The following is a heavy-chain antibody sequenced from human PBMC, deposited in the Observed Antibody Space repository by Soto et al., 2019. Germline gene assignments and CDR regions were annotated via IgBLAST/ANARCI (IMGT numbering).Heavy chain of an antibody. V-gene: IGHV3-30-3*01. CDR1: GFTFSSYA. CDR3: ARDPPGITGTTHGFDY. CDR2: ISYDGSNK. D-gene: IGHD1-20*01. J-gene: IGHJ4*02. Sequence: GGSLRLSCAASGFTFSSYAMHWVRQAPGKGLEWVAVISYDGSNKYYADSVKGRFTISRDNSKNTLYLQMNSLRAEDTAVYYCARDPPGITGTTHGFDYWGQGTLVTVSS.